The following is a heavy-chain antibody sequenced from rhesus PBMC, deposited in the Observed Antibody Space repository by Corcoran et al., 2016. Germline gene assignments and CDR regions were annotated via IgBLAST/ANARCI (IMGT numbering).Heavy chain of an antibody. CDR3: ARDLTSGSYYFDY. Sequence: QVQLQESGPGLVKPSETLSLTCAVSGGSVSSSNWWSWIRQPPGKVLEWIGYISGSSGSTYYNPSLKVRVTISTDTSQNQFSLKLSSVTAADTAVYYCARDLTSGSYYFDYWGQGVLVTVSS. V-gene: IGHV4-65*01. J-gene: IGHJ4*01. D-gene: IGHD3-16*01. CDR2: ISGSSGST. CDR1: GGSVSSSNW.